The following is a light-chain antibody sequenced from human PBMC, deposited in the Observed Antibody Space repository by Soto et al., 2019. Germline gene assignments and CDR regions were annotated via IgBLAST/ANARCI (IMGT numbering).Light chain of an antibody. Sequence: EIVMTQSPATLSVSAGERVTLSCRASQSVSSNLAWYQQKPGQAPRLLIYGESTRATGIPARFSGSGSGTDFTLTISSLQSEDFAVYYCQQYNNWPPLTFGGGTKVEIK. CDR2: GES. J-gene: IGKJ4*01. CDR3: QQYNNWPPLT. CDR1: QSVSSN. V-gene: IGKV3D-15*01.